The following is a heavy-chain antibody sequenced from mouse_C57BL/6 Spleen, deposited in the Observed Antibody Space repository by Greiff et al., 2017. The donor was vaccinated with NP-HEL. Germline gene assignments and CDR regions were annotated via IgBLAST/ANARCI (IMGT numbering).Heavy chain of an antibody. J-gene: IGHJ4*01. CDR1: GYTFTDYY. V-gene: IGHV1-26*01. CDR2: IHPNNGGT. CDR3: ARRGGYYAMDY. Sequence: VQLQQSGPELVKPGASVKISCKASGYTFTDYYMNWVKQSHGKSLEWIGDIHPNNGGTSYNQKFKGKATLTVDKSSSTAYMELRSLTSEDSAVYYCARRGGYYAMDYWGQGTSVTVSS.